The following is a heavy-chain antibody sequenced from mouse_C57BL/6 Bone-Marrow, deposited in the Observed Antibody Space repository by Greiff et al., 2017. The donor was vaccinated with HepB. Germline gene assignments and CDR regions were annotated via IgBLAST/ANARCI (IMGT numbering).Heavy chain of an antibody. CDR2: INPNNGGT. CDR3: ARRNYGSSYVPPYYAMDY. D-gene: IGHD1-1*01. V-gene: IGHV1-18*01. Sequence: SGPELVKPGASVKIPCKASGYTFTDYNMDWVKQSHGKSLEWIGDINPNNGGTIYNQKFKGKATLTVDKSSSTAYMELRSLTSEDTAVYYCARRNYGSSYVPPYYAMDYWGQGTSVTVSS. J-gene: IGHJ4*01. CDR1: GYTFTDYN.